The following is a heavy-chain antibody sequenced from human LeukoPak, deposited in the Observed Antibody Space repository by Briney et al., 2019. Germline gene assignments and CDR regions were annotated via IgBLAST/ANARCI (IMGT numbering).Heavy chain of an antibody. D-gene: IGHD3-10*01. Sequence: GGSLRLSCAASGFTFSSYAMSWVRQAPGKGLEWVGFIRSKAYGGTTEYAASVKGRFTISRDDSKSIAYLQMNSLKTEDAAVYYCTRGDYVLLWFGEPYNWFDPWGQGTLVTVSS. J-gene: IGHJ5*02. CDR2: IRSKAYGGTT. CDR3: TRGDYVLLWFGEPYNWFDP. CDR1: GFTFSSYA. V-gene: IGHV3-49*04.